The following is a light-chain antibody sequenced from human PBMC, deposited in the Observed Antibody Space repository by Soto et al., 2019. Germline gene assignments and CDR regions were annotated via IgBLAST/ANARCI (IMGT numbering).Light chain of an antibody. CDR1: SSDIGTYNL. Sequence: QSALTQPASVSGSPGQSITIPCTGTSSDIGTYNLVSWYQQHPGKAPKLMIYEVTKRPSGVSNRFSASKSDNTASLTISGLQAEDEADYYCCSYAGSTTWVFGGGTKLTVL. CDR2: EVT. CDR3: CSYAGSTTWV. V-gene: IGLV2-23*02. J-gene: IGLJ3*02.